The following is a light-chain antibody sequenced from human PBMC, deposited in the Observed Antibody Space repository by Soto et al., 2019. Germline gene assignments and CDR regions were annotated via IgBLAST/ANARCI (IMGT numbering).Light chain of an antibody. V-gene: IGKV3-20*01. CDR2: RAS. Sequence: EIVLTQSPGTLSLSPGERATLSCRASLSVSDSYLAWYQQKPGQAPRLLIYRASNRATDIPDRFSGSGSGTDFTLTISRLEPEDFAVYFCHQYANSPETFGRGTKVEIK. CDR1: LSVSDSY. J-gene: IGKJ1*01. CDR3: HQYANSPET.